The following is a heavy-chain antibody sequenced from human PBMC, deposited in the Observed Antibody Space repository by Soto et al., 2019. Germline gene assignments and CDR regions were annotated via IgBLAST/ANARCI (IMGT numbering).Heavy chain of an antibody. Sequence: PGGSLRLSCAASGFTVSSYGMHWVRQAPGKGLEWVAVIWYDGSNKYYADSVKGRFTISRDNSKNTLYLQMNSLRAEDTAVYYCARVEQQLDYYYYGMDVWGQGTTVTVSS. V-gene: IGHV3-33*01. D-gene: IGHD6-13*01. CDR3: ARVEQQLDYYYYGMDV. J-gene: IGHJ6*02. CDR2: IWYDGSNK. CDR1: GFTVSSYG.